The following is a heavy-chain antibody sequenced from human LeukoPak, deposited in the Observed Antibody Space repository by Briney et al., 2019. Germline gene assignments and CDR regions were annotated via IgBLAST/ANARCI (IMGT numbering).Heavy chain of an antibody. Sequence: RTSETLSLTCAVSGGSISSSYWWSWVRQPAGKGLEWIGRIYTSGSTNYNPSLKSRVTISVDTSKDQFSLKLSSVTAADTAVYYCARETYYYDSSGYYSDFDYWGQGTLVTVSS. CDR3: ARETYYYDSSGYYSDFDY. J-gene: IGHJ4*02. CDR2: IYTSGST. D-gene: IGHD3-22*01. V-gene: IGHV4-61*02. CDR1: GGSISSSYW.